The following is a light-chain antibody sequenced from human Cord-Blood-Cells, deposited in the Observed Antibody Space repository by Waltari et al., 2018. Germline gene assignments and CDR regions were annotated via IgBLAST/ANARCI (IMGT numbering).Light chain of an antibody. CDR3: QQYGSSHT. CDR1: QSVSSSY. V-gene: IGKV3-20*01. Sequence: IVLTQSPGTLSLSPGERATGSCRASQSVSSSYLAWYQQKPGQAPRLLIYGASSRATGIPDRFSGSGSGTDFTLTISRLEPVDFAVYYCQQYGSSHTFGQGTKLEIK. J-gene: IGKJ2*01. CDR2: GAS.